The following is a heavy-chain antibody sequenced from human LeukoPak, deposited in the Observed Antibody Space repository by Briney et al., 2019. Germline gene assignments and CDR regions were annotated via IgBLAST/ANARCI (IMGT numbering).Heavy chain of an antibody. D-gene: IGHD5-18*01. CDR3: AKDRGTAMVPLDY. V-gene: IGHV3-23*01. CDR2: ISGSGGST. Sequence: GGSLRLSCAASGFTFSSYAMSWVRLAPGKGLERVSAISGSGGSTYYADSVKGRFTISRDNSKNTLYLQMNSLRAEDTAVYYCAKDRGTAMVPLDYWGQGTLVTVSS. J-gene: IGHJ4*02. CDR1: GFTFSSYA.